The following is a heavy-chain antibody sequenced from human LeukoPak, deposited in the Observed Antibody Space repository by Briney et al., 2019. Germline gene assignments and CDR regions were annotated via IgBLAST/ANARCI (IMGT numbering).Heavy chain of an antibody. J-gene: IGHJ4*02. V-gene: IGHV1-18*01. CDR1: GYTFTSYG. Sequence: GASVKVSCKASGYTFTSYGISWVRQAPGQGLEWMGWISAYNGNTNYAQKLQGRVTMTTDTSTSTAYMELSSLRSEDTAVYYCATFLRGVVVTAENFDYWGQGTLVTVSS. CDR2: ISAYNGNT. D-gene: IGHD2-21*02. CDR3: ATFLRGVVVTAENFDY.